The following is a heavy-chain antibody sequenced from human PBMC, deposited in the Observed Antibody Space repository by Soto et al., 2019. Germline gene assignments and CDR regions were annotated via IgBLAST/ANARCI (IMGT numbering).Heavy chain of an antibody. D-gene: IGHD3-22*01. CDR3: ARLGGYFQAFDS. Sequence: QVQLQESCPGLVKPSETLSLTCTVSGGSISSYYWGWIRQPPGKGLQWIVYIYYTGTTSYNPYLNSRVTISVDTSKNHFSLRLSSVTAADTAIYYCARLGGYFQAFDSWGQGTLVTVSS. J-gene: IGHJ4*02. CDR2: IYYTGTT. V-gene: IGHV4-59*08. CDR1: GGSISSYY.